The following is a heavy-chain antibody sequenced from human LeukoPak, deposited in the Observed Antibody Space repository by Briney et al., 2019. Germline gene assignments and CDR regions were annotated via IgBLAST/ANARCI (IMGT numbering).Heavy chain of an antibody. Sequence: GRSLRLSCAASGFTFSSYAMSWVRQAPGKGLEWVSAISGSGGSTYYADSVKGRFTISRDNSKNTLYLQMNSLRAEDTAVYYCAKGRLGSHDYFDYWGQGTLVTVSS. V-gene: IGHV3-23*01. CDR2: ISGSGGST. D-gene: IGHD3-10*01. CDR1: GFTFSSYA. CDR3: AKGRLGSHDYFDY. J-gene: IGHJ4*02.